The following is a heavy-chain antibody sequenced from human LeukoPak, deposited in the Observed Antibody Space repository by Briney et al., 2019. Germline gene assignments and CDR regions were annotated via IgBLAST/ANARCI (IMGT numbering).Heavy chain of an antibody. CDR3: ARGFGTTGWHTFDY. CDR2: TYYRSKWYN. Sequence: SQTLSLTCVVSGDSVSSKNGAWNWIRQSPSRGLEWLGRTYYRSKWYNDYAESMEGRMTISQDTSKNQYSLHLNSVTPDDTAVYYCARGFGTTGWHTFDYWGQGTLVTVSS. J-gene: IGHJ4*02. V-gene: IGHV6-1*01. D-gene: IGHD6-19*01. CDR1: GDSVSSKNGA.